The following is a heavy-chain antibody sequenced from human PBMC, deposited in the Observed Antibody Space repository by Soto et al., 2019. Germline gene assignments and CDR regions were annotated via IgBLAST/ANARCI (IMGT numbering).Heavy chain of an antibody. CDR2: IYYSGST. D-gene: IGHD6-13*01. V-gene: IGHV4-31*03. CDR3: ARGHSSSWYLDY. Sequence: QVQLQESGPGLVKPSQTLSLTCTVSGGSISSGGYFWSWIRQHPGKGLEWIGYIYYSGSTYYNPSLQSRVTISVDTSKNQFSLRLNSVTAADTAVYYCARGHSSSWYLDYWGQGTLVTVSS. J-gene: IGHJ4*02. CDR1: GGSISSGGYF.